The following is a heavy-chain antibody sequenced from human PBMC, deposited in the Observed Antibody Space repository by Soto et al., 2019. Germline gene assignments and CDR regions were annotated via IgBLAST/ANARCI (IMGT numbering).Heavy chain of an antibody. CDR3: ARGGLAAIPGAFAC. Sequence: QVQLVESGGGVVQPGRSLRLSCAASGFNLRNYAMHWVRQAPGKGLEWVAVVSYDGTNKYYADSVKGRSAISRDNSKNTLYLQMISMRAADTAAYYSARGGLAAIPGAFACWGPGVLFTVSS. D-gene: IGHD6-6*01. J-gene: IGHJ4*02. CDR1: GFNLRNYA. V-gene: IGHV3-30*09. CDR2: VSYDGTNK.